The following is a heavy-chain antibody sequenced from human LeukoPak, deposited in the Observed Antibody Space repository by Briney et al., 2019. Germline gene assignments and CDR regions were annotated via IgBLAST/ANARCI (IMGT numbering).Heavy chain of an antibody. CDR3: AHSGYYYDSSGYYRYHDAFDI. CDR2: IYWDDDK. D-gene: IGHD3-22*01. J-gene: IGHJ3*02. V-gene: IGHV2-5*02. Sequence: SGPTLVNPTQALTLTCTFSGFSLSTSGVGVGWIRQPPGKALEWLALIYWDDDKRYSPSLKSRLTITKDTSKHQVVLTMTNMDPVDTATYYCAHSGYYYDSSGYYRYHDAFDIWGQGTMVTVSS. CDR1: GFSLSTSGVG.